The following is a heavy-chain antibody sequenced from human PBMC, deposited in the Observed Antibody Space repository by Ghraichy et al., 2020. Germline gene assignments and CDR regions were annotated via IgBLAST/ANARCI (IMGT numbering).Heavy chain of an antibody. D-gene: IGHD4-17*01. CDR1: GFNFSSYW. Sequence: GSLRLSCAASGFNFSSYWMHWVRQVPGKGLVWVSRINSDGSKTYYADSVKGRFTISRDNAKNTLYLQMSSLRAEDTALYYCARPMTATVTAFRYWGQGSLVTVSS. J-gene: IGHJ4*02. CDR2: INSDGSKT. CDR3: ARPMTATVTAFRY. V-gene: IGHV3-74*01.